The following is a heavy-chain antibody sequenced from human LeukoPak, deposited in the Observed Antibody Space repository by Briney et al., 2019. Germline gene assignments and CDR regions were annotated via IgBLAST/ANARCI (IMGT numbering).Heavy chain of an antibody. J-gene: IGHJ6*02. D-gene: IGHD2-2*01. CDR3: ARDVVVPAAIRYYYYGMDV. V-gene: IGHV4-4*07. Sequence: KPSETLSLTCTVSGGSISSYYWSWIRQPAGKRLEWIGRIYTSGSTNYNPSLKSRVTMSVDTSKNQFSLKLSSVTAADTAVYYCARDVVVPAAIRYYYYGMDVWGQGTTVTVSS. CDR2: IYTSGST. CDR1: GGSISSYY.